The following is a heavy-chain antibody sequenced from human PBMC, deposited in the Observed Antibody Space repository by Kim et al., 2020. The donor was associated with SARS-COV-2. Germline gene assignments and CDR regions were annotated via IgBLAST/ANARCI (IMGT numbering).Heavy chain of an antibody. CDR1: GFTFSSYS. V-gene: IGHV3-21*01. CDR3: ARECGVYCSSTSCYTRSCGMDV. J-gene: IGHJ6*02. D-gene: IGHD2-2*02. Sequence: GGSLRLSCAASGFTFSSYSMNWVRQAPGKGLEWVSSISSSSSYIYYADSVKGRFTISRDNAKNSLYLQMNSLRAEDTAVYYCARECGVYCSSTSCYTRSCGMDVWGQGTTVTVSS. CDR2: ISSSSSYI.